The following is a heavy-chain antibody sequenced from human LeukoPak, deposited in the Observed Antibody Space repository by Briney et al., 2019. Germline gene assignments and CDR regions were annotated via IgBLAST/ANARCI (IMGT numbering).Heavy chain of an antibody. D-gene: IGHD6-13*01. V-gene: IGHV3-23*01. CDR1: GFTLSSYA. Sequence: GGSLRLSCAASGFTLSSYAMTWVRQTPGRGLEWVSSVDGGGGGTYYADSVKGRFTISRDNSKDTLYLQMNGLRAEDTAVYFCAKQSAGSAAWYSLHYDFWGQGTLVTVS. J-gene: IGHJ4*02. CDR3: AKQSAGSAAWYSLHYDF. CDR2: VDGGGGGT.